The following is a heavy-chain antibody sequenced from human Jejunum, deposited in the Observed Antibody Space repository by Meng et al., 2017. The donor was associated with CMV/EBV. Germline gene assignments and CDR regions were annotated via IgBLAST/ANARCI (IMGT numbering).Heavy chain of an antibody. D-gene: IGHD3-22*01. Sequence: NNYALNWVRQAPGKGLEWVSTISVSGGTTYYADSVRGRFTVSRDNSRRTLYLQMGSLRAEDTALYYCAKGMYYYDSSGYRLFDSWGQGTLVTVSS. J-gene: IGHJ4*02. CDR1: NNYA. CDR3: AKGMYYYDSSGYRLFDS. V-gene: IGHV3-23*01. CDR2: ISVSGGTT.